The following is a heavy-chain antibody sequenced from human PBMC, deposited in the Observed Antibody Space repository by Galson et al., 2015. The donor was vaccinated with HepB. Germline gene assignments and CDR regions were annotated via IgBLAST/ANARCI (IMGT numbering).Heavy chain of an antibody. CDR2: IIPIFGTA. V-gene: IGHV1-69*13. D-gene: IGHD3-3*01. Sequence: SVKVSCKASGDTFSSYAISWVRQAPGQGLEWMGGIIPIFGTANYAQKFQGRVTITADESTSTAYMELSSLRSEDTAVYYCARGMVGDYEFWSGEPYPLNWFDPWGQGTLVTVSS. CDR1: GDTFSSYA. CDR3: ARGMVGDYEFWSGEPYPLNWFDP. J-gene: IGHJ5*02.